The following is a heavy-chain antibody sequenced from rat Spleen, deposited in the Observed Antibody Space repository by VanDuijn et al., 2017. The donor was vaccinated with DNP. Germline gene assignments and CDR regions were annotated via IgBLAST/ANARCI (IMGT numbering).Heavy chain of an antibody. V-gene: IGHV5-7*01. J-gene: IGHJ2*01. Sequence: EVQLVESGGGLVQPGRSLKLSCAASGFTVSDYNLAWVRQAPKKGLEWVTTISFDGTETYYQDSVKGRFTISREDAKSTLYLQMDSLRSEETATYYCARQEINYGSYYFDYWGQGVMVTVSS. CDR3: ARQEINYGSYYFDY. D-gene: IGHD1-3*01. CDR2: ISFDGTET. CDR1: GFTVSDYN.